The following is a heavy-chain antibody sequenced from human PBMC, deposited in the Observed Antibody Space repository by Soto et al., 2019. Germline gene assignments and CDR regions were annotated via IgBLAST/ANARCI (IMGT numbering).Heavy chain of an antibody. V-gene: IGHV4-39*01. J-gene: IGHJ4*02. CDR1: GGSISSISYN. D-gene: IGHD1-20*01. CDR2: IYYSRNT. Sequence: SETLSLTCTVSGGSISSISYNWGWIRQPPGKGLEWIGRIYYSRNTYYDSSLKSRVTISVDTSKNEFSLKLSSVNAADTAGYYCPRHWRTWGGYNCDERFHXWGQGTKVTVSX. CDR3: PRHWRTWGGYNCDERFHX.